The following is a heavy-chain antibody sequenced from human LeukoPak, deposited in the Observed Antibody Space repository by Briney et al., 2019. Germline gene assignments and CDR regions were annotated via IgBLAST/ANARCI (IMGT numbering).Heavy chain of an antibody. CDR1: GGTFSSYA. Sequence: SVNVSCKASGGTFSSYAISWVRQAPGQGLEWMGGIIPIFGTANYAQKFQGRVTITADKSTSTAYMELGSLRSEDTTVYYCARGDTVMVLDYWGQGTLVTVSS. CDR2: IIPIFGTA. CDR3: ARGDTVMVLDY. V-gene: IGHV1-69*06. J-gene: IGHJ4*02. D-gene: IGHD5-18*01.